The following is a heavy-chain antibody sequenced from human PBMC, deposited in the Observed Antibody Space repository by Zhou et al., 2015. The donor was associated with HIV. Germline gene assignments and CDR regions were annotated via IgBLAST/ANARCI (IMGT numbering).Heavy chain of an antibody. V-gene: IGHV1-3*05. CDR3: ARDSNSNAYYYYYGMDV. CDR2: INAGNGNT. Sequence: QVQLVQSGAEEKKPGASVKVSCKASGYTFTSYAMHWVRQAPGQRLEWMGWINAGNGNTKYSQKFQGRVTITRDTSASTAYMELSSLRSEDTAVYYCARDSNSNAYYYYYGMDVWGQGTTVTVSS. J-gene: IGHJ6*02. CDR1: GYTFTSYA. D-gene: IGHD4-11*01.